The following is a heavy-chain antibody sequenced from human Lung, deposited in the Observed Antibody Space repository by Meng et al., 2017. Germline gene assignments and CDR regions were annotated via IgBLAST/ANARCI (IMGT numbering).Heavy chain of an antibody. Sequence: QVHLQQSGPGLGKPSQTLSLTCAIAGDSVSSNSTDWNGIRQSPSRGLEWLGRTNYRSKWYNGYAVSVRSRININPDTSKNQFSMQLNYVTPEDTAVNYCARSQQWLDSWGQGTLVTVSS. CDR1: GDSVSSNSTD. D-gene: IGHD6-19*01. V-gene: IGHV6-1*01. J-gene: IGHJ4*02. CDR3: ARSQQWLDS. CDR2: TNYRSKWYN.